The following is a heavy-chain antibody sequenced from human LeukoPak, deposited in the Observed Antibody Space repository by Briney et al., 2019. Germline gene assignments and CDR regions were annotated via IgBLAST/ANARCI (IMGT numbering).Heavy chain of an antibody. V-gene: IGHV5-51*01. Sequence: GESLKISCKGFGYSFPSYWIGWVRQMPGKGLEGMGIVYPGDSDTRYSPSFQGQVTISADKSISTAYLQWSSLKASDTAMYYCARFPRVVPAAPFDPWGQGTLVTVSS. CDR2: VYPGDSDT. J-gene: IGHJ5*02. CDR1: GYSFPSYW. D-gene: IGHD2-2*01. CDR3: ARFPRVVPAAPFDP.